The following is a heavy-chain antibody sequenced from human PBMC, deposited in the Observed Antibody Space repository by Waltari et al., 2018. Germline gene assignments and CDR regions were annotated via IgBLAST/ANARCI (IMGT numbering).Heavy chain of an antibody. D-gene: IGHD3-9*01. CDR1: GGSISSSSYH. CDR2: IYYSGST. J-gene: IGHJ4*02. Sequence: QLQLQASGPGLVTPSETLYLTCTVSGGSISSSSYHWGWIRQPPGKGLEWIGSIYYSGSTYYNPSLKSRVTISVDTSKNQFSLKLSSVTAADTAVYYCARSYYDILTGHPPDFDYWGQGTRVTVSS. CDR3: ARSYYDILTGHPPDFDY. V-gene: IGHV4-39*01.